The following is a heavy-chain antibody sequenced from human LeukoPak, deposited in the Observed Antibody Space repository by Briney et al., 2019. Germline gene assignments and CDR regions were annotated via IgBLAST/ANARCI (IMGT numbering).Heavy chain of an antibody. CDR2: ISSSSSYI. V-gene: IGHV3-21*01. Sequence: GGSLRLSCTASGFTFSSYSMNWVRQAPGKGLELVSYISSSSSYIYSADSVKGRFTISRDNAKNSLYLQMNSLRAENTAVYYCARDWSYYDSSGYSVGMDVWGQGTTVTVSS. CDR1: GFTFSSYS. CDR3: ARDWSYYDSSGYSVGMDV. D-gene: IGHD3-22*01. J-gene: IGHJ6*02.